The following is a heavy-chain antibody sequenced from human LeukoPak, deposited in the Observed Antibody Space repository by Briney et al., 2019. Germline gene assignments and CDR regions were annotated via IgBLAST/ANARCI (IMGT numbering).Heavy chain of an antibody. J-gene: IGHJ4*02. Sequence: ASVKVSCKASGYTFTSYGISWVRQAPGQGLEWMGSLNPNTGDTLLPQKFQGRVTMTRDTSITVGYMELSSLTFDDTGVYYCARDPDSGPDLWGQGTLVTVAS. V-gene: IGHV1-2*02. CDR2: LNPNTGDT. D-gene: IGHD2-15*01. CDR1: GYTFTSYG. CDR3: ARDPDSGPDL.